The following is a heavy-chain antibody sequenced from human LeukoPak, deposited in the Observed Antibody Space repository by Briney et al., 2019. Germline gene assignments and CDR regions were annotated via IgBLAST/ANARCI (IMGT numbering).Heavy chain of an antibody. J-gene: IGHJ3*02. CDR1: GGSLSGYY. Sequence: SETLSLTCAVYGGSLSGYYWSWIRHPPGKGLEWIGEINHSGSTNYNPSLKSRVTISVDTSKNQFSLKLSSVTAADTAVYYCARRVNDAFDIWGQGTMVTVSS. CDR3: ARRVNDAFDI. CDR2: INHSGST. V-gene: IGHV4-34*01. D-gene: IGHD2-21*01.